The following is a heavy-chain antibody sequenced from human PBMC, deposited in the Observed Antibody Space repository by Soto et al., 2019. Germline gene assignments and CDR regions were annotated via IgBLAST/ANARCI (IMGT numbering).Heavy chain of an antibody. V-gene: IGHV3-66*01. J-gene: IGHJ4*02. Sequence: GGSLRLSCAASGFTVSSNYMSWVRQAPGKGLEWVSVIYSGGSTYYADSVKGRFTISSDNSKNTLYLQMNSLRAEDTAVYYCARDNASLSYYFDYWGQGTLVTVSS. D-gene: IGHD6-6*01. CDR2: IYSGGST. CDR1: GFTVSSNY. CDR3: ARDNASLSYYFDY.